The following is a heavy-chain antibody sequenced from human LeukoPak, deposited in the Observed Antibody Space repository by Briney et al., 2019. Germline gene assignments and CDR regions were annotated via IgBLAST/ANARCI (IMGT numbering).Heavy chain of an antibody. CDR2: IIPIFGTA. Sequence: ASVKVSCKASGGTFSSFAISWVRQAPGQGLEWMGGIIPIFGTANYAQKFQGRVTITADESTSTAYMELSSLRSEDTAVYYCAREGDYYYYYMDVWGKGTTVTVSS. J-gene: IGHJ6*03. V-gene: IGHV1-69*13. CDR3: AREGDYYYYYMDV. CDR1: GGTFSSFA.